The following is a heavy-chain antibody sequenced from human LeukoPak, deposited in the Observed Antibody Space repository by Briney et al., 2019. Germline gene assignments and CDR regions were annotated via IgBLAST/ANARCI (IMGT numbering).Heavy chain of an antibody. CDR2: INPNSGDS. V-gene: IGHV1-2*02. CDR3: ARAKSSSFDS. J-gene: IGHJ4*02. CDR1: GYTFTTYY. D-gene: IGHD6-13*01. Sequence: GASVKVSCKASGYTFTTYYVHWARQAPGQGLEWMGRINPNSGDSNYAQDFQDRFTMTRDTSISTSYMELSRLRSDDTAMYYCARAKSSSFDSWGQGTLVTVSS.